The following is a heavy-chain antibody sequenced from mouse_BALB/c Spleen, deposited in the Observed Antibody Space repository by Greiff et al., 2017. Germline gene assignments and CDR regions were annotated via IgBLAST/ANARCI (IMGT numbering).Heavy chain of an antibody. J-gene: IGHJ4*01. CDR3: ARSRPLAMDY. CDR1: GYTFTDYA. V-gene: IGHV1S137*01. CDR2: ISTYYGDA. Sequence: VQLVESGAELVRPGVSVKISCKGSGYTFTDYAMHWVKQSHAKSLEWIGVISTYYGDASYNQKFKGKATMTVDKSSSTAYMELARLTSEDSAIYYCARSRPLAMDYWGQGTSVTVSS.